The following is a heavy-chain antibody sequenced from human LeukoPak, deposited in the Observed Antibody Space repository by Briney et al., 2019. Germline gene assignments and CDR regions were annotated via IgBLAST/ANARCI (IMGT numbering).Heavy chain of an antibody. Sequence: PSEALSLTCAVYGGSFNDYYWSWIRQPPGKGLEWIGEINHSGSTNHNPSLKSRVPISVDTSKNQLSLKLSSVTAADTAVYYCAKGAPPPEGGMDVWGQGTTVTVSS. CDR1: GGSFNDYY. CDR2: INHSGST. CDR3: AKGAPPPEGGMDV. J-gene: IGHJ6*02. V-gene: IGHV4-34*01.